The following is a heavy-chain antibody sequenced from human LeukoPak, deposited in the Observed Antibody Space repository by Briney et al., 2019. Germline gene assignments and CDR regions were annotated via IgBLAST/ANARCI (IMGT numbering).Heavy chain of an antibody. V-gene: IGHV4-39*01. J-gene: IGHJ4*02. CDR3: ASINPTIDYSLDY. CDR1: GGSISSSSYY. D-gene: IGHD4-11*01. Sequence: SETLSLTCTVSGGSISSSSYYWGWIRQPPGKGREWIGSIYYSGSTYYNPSLKSRVTISVDTSKNQFSLKLSSVTAADTAVYYCASINPTIDYSLDYWGQGTLVTVSS. CDR2: IYYSGST.